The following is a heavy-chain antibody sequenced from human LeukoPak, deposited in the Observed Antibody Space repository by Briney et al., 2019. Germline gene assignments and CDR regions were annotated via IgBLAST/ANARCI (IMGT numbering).Heavy chain of an antibody. D-gene: IGHD3-10*01. Sequence: GGSLRLSCAASGFTFSSHSMNWVRQAPGKGLEWVSYISSDSSTIYYADSVKGRFTISRDNAKNSLYLQMNGLRAEDTAVYYCARVGGEVRGVIRPDYWGQGTLVTVST. CDR3: ARVGGEVRGVIRPDY. CDR2: ISSDSSTI. CDR1: GFTFSSHS. J-gene: IGHJ4*02. V-gene: IGHV3-48*01.